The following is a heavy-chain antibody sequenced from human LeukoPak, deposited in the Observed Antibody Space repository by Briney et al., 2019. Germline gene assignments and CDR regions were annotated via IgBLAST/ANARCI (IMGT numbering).Heavy chain of an antibody. D-gene: IGHD4-17*01. CDR1: GFTFSSYA. V-gene: IGHV3-23*01. CDR2: ISGSGGST. Sequence: GGSLGLSCAASGFTFSSYAMSWVRQAPGKGLEWVSAISGSGGSTYYADSVKGRFTISRDNSKNTLYLQMNSLRAEDTAVYYCANPGPRDYGDYEYAFDIWGRGTMVTVSS. J-gene: IGHJ3*02. CDR3: ANPGPRDYGDYEYAFDI.